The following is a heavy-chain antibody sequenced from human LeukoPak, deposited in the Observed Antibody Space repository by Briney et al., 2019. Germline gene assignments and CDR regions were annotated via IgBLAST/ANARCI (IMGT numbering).Heavy chain of an antibody. CDR2: IIPIFGIA. CDR3: ARVNFLSVGESKNGMDV. Sequence: SVTVSCKASGGTFISYAISWVRQAPGQGREWMGRIIPIFGIANYAQKFQGRVTITADKSTSTAYMELSSLRSEDTAVYYCARVNFLSVGESKNGMDVWGQGTTVTVSS. D-gene: IGHD3-10*01. V-gene: IGHV1-69*10. J-gene: IGHJ6*02. CDR1: GGTFISYA.